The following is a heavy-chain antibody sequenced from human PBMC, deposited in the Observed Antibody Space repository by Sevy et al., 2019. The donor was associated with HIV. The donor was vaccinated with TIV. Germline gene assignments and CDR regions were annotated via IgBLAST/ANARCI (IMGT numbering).Heavy chain of an antibody. D-gene: IGHD2-15*01. CDR1: GYTLTKLS. CDR2: FDPQNGER. Sequence: ASVKVSCKVSGYTLTKLSIHWVRQPPGKGLEWMGDFDPQNGERIYAERFQGRLTLTEDTSTDMVYMELSSLTSDDTAVYYCAAVGLRYFSGSSSYQGDWFDPWGQGTLVTVSS. V-gene: IGHV1-24*01. CDR3: AAVGLRYFSGSSSYQGDWFDP. J-gene: IGHJ5*02.